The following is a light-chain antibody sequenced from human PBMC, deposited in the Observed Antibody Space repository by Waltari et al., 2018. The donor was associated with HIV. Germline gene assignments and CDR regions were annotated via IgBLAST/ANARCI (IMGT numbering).Light chain of an antibody. CDR3: SSFAGSNKL. CDR1: TSDIHDYNF. J-gene: IGLJ2*01. Sequence: QSALTQPPSASGSPGQSVNMSCTGATSDIHDYNFISWYQQYSGKAPKLIIFEVTKRHSAFPDCFSGSRSGNTASLFVYGLQAEDEAVYFCSSFAGSNKLFGGGTKLTVL. V-gene: IGLV2-8*01. CDR2: EVT.